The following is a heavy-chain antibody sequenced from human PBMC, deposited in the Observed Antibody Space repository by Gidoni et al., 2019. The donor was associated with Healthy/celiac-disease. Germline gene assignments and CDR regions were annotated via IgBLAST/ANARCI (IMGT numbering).Heavy chain of an antibody. CDR1: GFTFDDYA. CDR3: AKDISKGGEFDPYYYYGMDV. D-gene: IGHD3-10*01. V-gene: IGHV3-43*02. Sequence: EVQLVESGGGVVQPGGSLRLSCAASGFTFDDYAMHWVRQAPGKGLEWVSLLSGDGGSTYYAYSVKRRFTISRDNSKNSLYRQMNSLRTDDTALYYCAKDISKGGEFDPYYYYGMDVWGQGTTVTVSS. CDR2: LSGDGGST. J-gene: IGHJ6*02.